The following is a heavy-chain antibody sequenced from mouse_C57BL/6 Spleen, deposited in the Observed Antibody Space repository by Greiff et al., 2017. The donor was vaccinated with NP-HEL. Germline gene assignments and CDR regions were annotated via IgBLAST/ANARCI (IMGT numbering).Heavy chain of an antibody. V-gene: IGHV1-18*01. J-gene: IGHJ1*03. Sequence: EVQGVESGPELVKPGASVKIPCKASGYTFTDYNMDWVKQSHGKSLEWIGDINPNNGGTIYNQKFKGKATLTVDKSSSTAYMELRSLTSEDTAVYYCARRSYVYFDVWGTGTTVTVSS. D-gene: IGHD1-1*01. CDR3: ARRSYVYFDV. CDR2: INPNNGGT. CDR1: GYTFTDYN.